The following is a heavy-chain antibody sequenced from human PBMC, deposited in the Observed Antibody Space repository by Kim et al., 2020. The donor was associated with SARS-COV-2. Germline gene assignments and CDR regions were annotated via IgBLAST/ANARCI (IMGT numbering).Heavy chain of an antibody. CDR2: INHSGST. V-gene: IGHV4-34*01. Sequence: SETLSLTCAVYGGSFSGYYWSWIRQPPGKGLEWIGEINHSGSTNYNPSLKSRVTISVDTSKNQFSLKLSSVTAADTAVYYCARVFRVRHSTPEGGYCSGGSCYHDAFDIWGQGTMVTVSS. CDR3: ARVFRVRHSTPEGGYCSGGSCYHDAFDI. J-gene: IGHJ3*02. CDR1: GGSFSGYY. D-gene: IGHD2-15*01.